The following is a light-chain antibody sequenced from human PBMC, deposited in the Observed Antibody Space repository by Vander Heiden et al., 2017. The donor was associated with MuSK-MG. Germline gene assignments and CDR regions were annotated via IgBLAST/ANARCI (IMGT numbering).Light chain of an antibody. Sequence: IVMTHSPISLAVSLGERATINCRSSQSVLDSSSNKTYLALNHLQPGPPPKSLIYWASPRESGVPDRFSGSGYGPDFTLPFRGLQAEDAAVYYCQKDYSAPVTFGQGTKVEIK. J-gene: IGKJ1*01. CDR1: QSVLDSSSNKTY. CDR3: QKDYSAPVT. V-gene: IGKV4-1*01. CDR2: WAS.